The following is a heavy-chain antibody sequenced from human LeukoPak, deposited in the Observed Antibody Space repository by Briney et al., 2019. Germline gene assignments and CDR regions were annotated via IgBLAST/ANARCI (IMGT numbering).Heavy chain of an antibody. Sequence: ASVKVSCKASGYTFTSYAMHWVRQAPGQRLEWMGWINAGNGNTKYSQKFQGRVTITRDTSASTAYMELSSLRSEDTAVYYCAGDRLSFSSSINWFDPWGQRTLVTVSS. J-gene: IGHJ5*02. V-gene: IGHV1-3*01. CDR1: GYTFTSYA. CDR2: INAGNGNT. D-gene: IGHD6-13*01. CDR3: AGDRLSFSSSINWFDP.